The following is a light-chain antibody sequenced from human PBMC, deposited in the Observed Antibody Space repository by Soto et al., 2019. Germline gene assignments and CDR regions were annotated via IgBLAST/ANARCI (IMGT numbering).Light chain of an antibody. CDR1: HNINNY. V-gene: IGKV1-33*01. J-gene: IGKJ4*01. CDR3: QQYHNLPPLT. Sequence: DIQMTQSPSFLDSSVGDRVTITCQASHNINNYLNWYQQKPGRAPKLLIYDASNFETGVPSRFNASESGTDFTTTISSLQPEDSAICFCQQYHNLPPLTFDGGPKVEIK. CDR2: DAS.